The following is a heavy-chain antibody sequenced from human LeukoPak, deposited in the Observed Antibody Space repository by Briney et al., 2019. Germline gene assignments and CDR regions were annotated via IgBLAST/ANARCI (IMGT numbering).Heavy chain of an antibody. CDR3: AREGYYDSSGYTLFDY. CDR2: IYTSGST. V-gene: IGHV4-61*02. CDR1: GGSISSGSYY. J-gene: IGHJ4*02. D-gene: IGHD3-22*01. Sequence: SQTLSLTCTVSGGSISSGSYYWSWIRQPAGKGLERIGRIYTSGSTNYNPSLKSRVTISVDTSKNQFSLKLSSVTAADTAVYYCAREGYYDSSGYTLFDYWGQGTLVTVSS.